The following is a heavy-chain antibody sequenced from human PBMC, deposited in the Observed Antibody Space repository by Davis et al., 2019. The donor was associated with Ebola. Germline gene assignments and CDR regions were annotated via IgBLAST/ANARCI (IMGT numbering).Heavy chain of an antibody. D-gene: IGHD3-9*01. J-gene: IGHJ4*02. CDR2: IYYSGST. Sequence: PSETLSLTCTVSGGSISSYYWSWIRQPPGKGLEWIGYIYYSGSTYYNPSLKSRVTISVDTSKNQFSLKLSSVTAADTAVYYCARRVRYFDWFFDYWGQGTLVTVSS. CDR1: GGSISSYY. CDR3: ARRVRYFDWFFDY. V-gene: IGHV4-59*08.